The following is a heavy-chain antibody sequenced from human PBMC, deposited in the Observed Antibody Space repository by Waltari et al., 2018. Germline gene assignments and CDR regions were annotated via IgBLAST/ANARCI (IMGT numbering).Heavy chain of an antibody. Sequence: QVQLQESGPGLVKPSETLSLTCTVSGGSISSYYWSWIRPPAGQGLESTGRIYTSGSTNYNPPLKSRVTMSVDTSKNQFSLKLSSVTAADTAVYYCARDYAAYDFWSGYSVGYFYYGMDVWGQGTTVTVSS. J-gene: IGHJ6*02. CDR1: GGSISSYY. CDR3: ARDYAAYDFWSGYSVGYFYYGMDV. CDR2: IYTSGST. D-gene: IGHD3-3*01. V-gene: IGHV4-4*07.